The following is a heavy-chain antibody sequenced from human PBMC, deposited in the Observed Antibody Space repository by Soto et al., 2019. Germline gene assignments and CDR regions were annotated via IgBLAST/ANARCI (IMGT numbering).Heavy chain of an antibody. V-gene: IGHV4-34*01. D-gene: IGHD3-3*01. Sequence: PSETLSLICAVYGGSFSAYYWSWIRQPPGKGREWIGEINHSGSTNYNPSLKSRFTISRDNAKNSLYLQMNSLRAEDTAVYYCARDRAEEIRFLEWLRSYYMDVWGKGTTVTVYS. CDR1: GGSFSAYY. CDR3: ARDRAEEIRFLEWLRSYYMDV. J-gene: IGHJ6*03. CDR2: INHSGST.